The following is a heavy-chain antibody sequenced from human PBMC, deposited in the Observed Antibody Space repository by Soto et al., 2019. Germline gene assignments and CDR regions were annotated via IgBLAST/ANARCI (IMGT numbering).Heavy chain of an antibody. CDR1: GGTFSSYA. Sequence: QVQLVQSGAEVKKPGSSVKVSCKASGGTFSSYAISWVRQAPGQGLEWMGGIIPIFGTANYAQKFQGRVTITADESTSTAYMELSRLRSEDTAVYYCARDLPSSGGSVLAVVHWGQGTLVTVSS. V-gene: IGHV1-69*01. CDR3: ARDLPSSGGSVLAVVH. D-gene: IGHD2-15*01. CDR2: IIPIFGTA. J-gene: IGHJ4*02.